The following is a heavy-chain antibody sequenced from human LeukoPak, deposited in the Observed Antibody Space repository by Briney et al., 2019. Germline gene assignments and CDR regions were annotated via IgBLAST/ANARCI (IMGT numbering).Heavy chain of an antibody. CDR1: GGSISSGGYY. CDR3: ARVPALPDTAMAFDY. CDR2: IYHSGST. Sequence: PSETLSLTCTVSGGSISSGGYYWSWIRQPPGKGLEWIGYIYHSGSTYYNPSLKSRVTISVDRSKNQFSLKLSSVTAADTAVYYCARVPALPDTAMAFDYWGQGTLVTVSS. D-gene: IGHD5-18*01. J-gene: IGHJ4*02. V-gene: IGHV4-30-2*01.